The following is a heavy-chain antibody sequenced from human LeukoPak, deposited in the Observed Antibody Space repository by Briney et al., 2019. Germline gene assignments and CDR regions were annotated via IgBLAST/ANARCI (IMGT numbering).Heavy chain of an antibody. CDR3: AKPFDVVVVVAAAGASGFDY. J-gene: IGHJ4*02. D-gene: IGHD2-15*01. Sequence: GGSLRLSCAASGFTFSSHAMSWVRQAQGNGLEWVSSISGSGGTTYYADSVKGRFTISRDNSKNTLHLQMNSLRAEDTAVYYCAKPFDVVVVVAAAGASGFDYWGQGTLVTVSS. V-gene: IGHV3-23*01. CDR1: GFTFSSHA. CDR2: ISGSGGTT.